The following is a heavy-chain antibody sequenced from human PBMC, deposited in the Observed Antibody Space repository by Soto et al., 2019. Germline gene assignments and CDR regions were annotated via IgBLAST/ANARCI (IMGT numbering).Heavy chain of an antibody. Sequence: GASVKVSGKTSGYTFTTFYIHWVRQAPGQGLEWMGNINPSDDTTVFSQKFQGRVTMTRDTSSNTVYMELSSLRSEDTAVYYCAREFPSSYWFDPWGQGTLVTVSS. V-gene: IGHV1-46*01. J-gene: IGHJ5*02. CDR3: AREFPSSYWFDP. CDR2: INPSDDTT. CDR1: GYTFTTFY.